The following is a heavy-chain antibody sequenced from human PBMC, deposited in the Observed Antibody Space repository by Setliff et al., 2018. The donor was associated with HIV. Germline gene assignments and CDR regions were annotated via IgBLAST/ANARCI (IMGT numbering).Heavy chain of an antibody. CDR1: GGSISNNNYY. D-gene: IGHD5-12*01. V-gene: IGHV4-39*07. J-gene: IGHJ3*02. Sequence: PSETLSLTCTVSGGSISNNNYYWGWIRQPPGKGLEWIGEIYHSGSTNYNPSLKSRVTISVDTSKNQFSLKLSSVTAADTAMYYCARRNVEMATIYGYGDAFDIWGQGTMVTVSS. CDR3: ARRNVEMATIYGYGDAFDI. CDR2: IYHSGST.